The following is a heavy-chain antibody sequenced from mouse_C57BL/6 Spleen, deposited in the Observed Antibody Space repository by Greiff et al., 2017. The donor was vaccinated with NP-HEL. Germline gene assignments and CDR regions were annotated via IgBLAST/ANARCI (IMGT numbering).Heavy chain of an antibody. J-gene: IGHJ4*01. CDR1: GYSITSGYY. D-gene: IGHD1-1*01. CDR3: ARDYYYGIDYAMDY. Sequence: EVKLMESGPGLVKPSQSLSLTCSVTGYSITSGYYWNWIRQFPGNKLEWMGYISYDGSNNYNPSLKNRISITRDTSKNQFFLKLNSVTTEDTATYYCARDYYYGIDYAMDYWGQGTSVTVSS. V-gene: IGHV3-6*01. CDR2: ISYDGSN.